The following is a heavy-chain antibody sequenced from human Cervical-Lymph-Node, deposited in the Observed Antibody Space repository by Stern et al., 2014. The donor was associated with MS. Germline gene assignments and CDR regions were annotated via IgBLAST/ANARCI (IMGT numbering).Heavy chain of an antibody. Sequence: EEHLVESGGGLIQPGGPLRLSCVASGFTFSNYAMSWVRQAPGKGLEWVSTMSGDNAWTFYAESVKGRFTISRDNSQNTLYLQMNSLRVEDTAVYYCAKGMGISRLGVDVWGQGTTVTVFS. V-gene: IGHV3-23*04. J-gene: IGHJ6*02. CDR1: GFTFSNYA. CDR2: MSGDNAWT. CDR3: AKGMGISRLGVDV. D-gene: IGHD7-27*01.